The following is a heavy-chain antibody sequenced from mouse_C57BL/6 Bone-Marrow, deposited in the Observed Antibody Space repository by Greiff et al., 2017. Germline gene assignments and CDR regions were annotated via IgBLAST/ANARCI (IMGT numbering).Heavy chain of an antibody. Sequence: VQLQQSGAELVRPGASVKLSCKASGYTFTDYYINWVKQRPGQGLEWIARIYPGSGNTYYNEKFKGKATLTAEKSSSTAYMQLSSLTAEDSAVYFGARERAGSSYGAMDYWGQGTSVTVSS. V-gene: IGHV1-76*01. CDR3: ARERAGSSYGAMDY. D-gene: IGHD1-1*01. CDR1: GYTFTDYY. CDR2: IYPGSGNT. J-gene: IGHJ4*01.